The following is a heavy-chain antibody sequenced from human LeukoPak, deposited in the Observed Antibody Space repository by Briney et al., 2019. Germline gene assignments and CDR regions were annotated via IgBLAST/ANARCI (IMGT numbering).Heavy chain of an antibody. V-gene: IGHV4-34*01. CDR3: ARWPGVVDIMGGDILYYYYYGMDV. D-gene: IGHD3-22*01. J-gene: IGHJ6*02. CDR2: INHSGST. CDR1: GGSFSGYY. Sequence: PSETLSLTCAVYGGSFSGYYWSWIRQPPGKGLEWIGDINHSGSTNYNSSLKSRVTISADTSKKQFSLKLSSVTAADTAVYYCARWPGVVDIMGGDILYYYYYGMDVWGQGTTVTVSS.